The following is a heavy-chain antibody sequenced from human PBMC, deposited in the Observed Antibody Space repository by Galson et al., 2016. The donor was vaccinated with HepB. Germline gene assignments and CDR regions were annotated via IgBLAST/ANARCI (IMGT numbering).Heavy chain of an antibody. CDR2: IRPLHHTP. Sequence: SVKVSCKAYGGTFSDYAINWVRQAPGQGLEWMGVIRPLHHTPTYAQRFQGRLAITADDSTNTAYMELNSLRSEDTALYYCARLILIARSGESGDYWGQGTLVTVSS. D-gene: IGHD2-15*01. J-gene: IGHJ4*02. CDR1: GGTFSDYA. CDR3: ARLILIARSGESGDY. V-gene: IGHV1-69*13.